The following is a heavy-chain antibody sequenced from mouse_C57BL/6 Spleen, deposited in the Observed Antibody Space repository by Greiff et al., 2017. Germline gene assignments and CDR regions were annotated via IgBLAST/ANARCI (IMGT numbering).Heavy chain of an antibody. J-gene: IGHJ3*01. CDR1: GFTFSSYA. V-gene: IGHV5-9-1*02. Sequence: EVKVVESGAGLVKPGGSLKLSCAASGFTFSSYAMSWVRQTPEKRLEWVAYISSGCDYIDYADSVKGRFTISRDNARNTLYLQMSSLKSEDTDMYYCTRDNCYGSNQAWFAYWGQGTLVTVSA. D-gene: IGHD1-1*01. CDR3: TRDNCYGSNQAWFAY. CDR2: ISSGCDYI.